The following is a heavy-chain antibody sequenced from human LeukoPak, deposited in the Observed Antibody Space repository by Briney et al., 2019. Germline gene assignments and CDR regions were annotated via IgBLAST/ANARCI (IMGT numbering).Heavy chain of an antibody. CDR3: TRDGPRGNYGVAFDI. V-gene: IGHV4-4*07. J-gene: IGHJ3*02. CDR2: IYNSDTT. D-gene: IGHD1-7*01. CDR1: GGSISTYF. Sequence: SETLSLTCTVSGGSISTYFWSWIRQPAGKGLEWIGRIYNSDTTSYNPSLKSRVTMSIDTSKNQFSLKLTSVTAADTAAYYCTRDGPRGNYGVAFDISGQGTMFTVSS.